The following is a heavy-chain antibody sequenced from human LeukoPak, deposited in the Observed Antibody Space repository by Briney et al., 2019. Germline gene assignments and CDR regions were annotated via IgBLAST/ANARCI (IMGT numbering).Heavy chain of an antibody. CDR1: GGSISSGDYY. D-gene: IGHD2-2*01. V-gene: IGHV4-30-4*01. CDR2: IYYNGST. Sequence: PSETLSLTCTVSGGSISSGDYYWSWIRQPPGKGLEWIGYIYYNGSTYYNPSLKSRVTISVDTSKNQFSLKLSSVTAADTAVYYCAREDIVVVPAAGYGMDVWGKGTTVTVSS. J-gene: IGHJ6*04. CDR3: AREDIVVVPAAGYGMDV.